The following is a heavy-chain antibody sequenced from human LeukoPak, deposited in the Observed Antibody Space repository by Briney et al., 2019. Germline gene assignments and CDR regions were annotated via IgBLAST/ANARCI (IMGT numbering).Heavy chain of an antibody. CDR1: GYTFTSYD. J-gene: IGHJ6*02. CDR3: ARDIVVVPALNYYYYYGMNV. CDR2: MNPNSGNT. D-gene: IGHD2-2*01. Sequence: GASVKVSCKASGYTFTSYDINWVRQATGQGLEWMGWMNPNSGNTGYAQKFQGRVTMTRNTSISTAYMELSSLRSKDTAVYYCARDIVVVPALNYYYYYGMNVWGQGTTVTVSS. V-gene: IGHV1-8*01.